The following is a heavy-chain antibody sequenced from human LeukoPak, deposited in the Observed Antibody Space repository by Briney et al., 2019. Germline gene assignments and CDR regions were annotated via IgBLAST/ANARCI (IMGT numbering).Heavy chain of an antibody. J-gene: IGHJ4*02. Sequence: GGSLRLSCAASGFTFSSHWMSWVRQAPGEGLEWVANIKKDVSEKYYVDAVKGRFTISRDNAKASLYLQMNSLRAKDTAVYYCARDLSGIAGYTYGRGIDYWGQGTLVTVSS. CDR3: ARDLSGIAGYTYGRGIDY. V-gene: IGHV3-7*01. CDR1: GFTFSSHW. D-gene: IGHD5-18*01. CDR2: IKKDVSEK.